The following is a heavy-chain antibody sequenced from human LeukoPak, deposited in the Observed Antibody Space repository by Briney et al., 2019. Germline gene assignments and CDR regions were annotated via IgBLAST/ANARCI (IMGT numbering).Heavy chain of an antibody. V-gene: IGHV4-4*07. J-gene: IGHJ3*02. D-gene: IGHD5-18*01. Sequence: SETLSLTCTVSGGSISSYYWSWIRQPAGKGLEWIGRIYTSGSTNYNPSLKSRVTMSVDTSKNQLSLKLSSVTAADTAVYYCASPSGGYSDDAFDIWGQGAMVTVSS. CDR2: IYTSGST. CDR1: GGSISSYY. CDR3: ASPSGGYSDDAFDI.